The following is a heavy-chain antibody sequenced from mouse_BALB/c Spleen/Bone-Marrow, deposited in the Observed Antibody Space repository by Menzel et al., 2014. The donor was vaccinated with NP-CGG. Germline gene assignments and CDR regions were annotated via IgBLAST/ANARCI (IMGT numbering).Heavy chain of an antibody. D-gene: IGHD1-1*01. V-gene: IGHV1-67*01. CDR3: ARNFYGSSYFDY. CDR1: GYTFTAYA. J-gene: IGHJ2*01. Sequence: QVQLQQSGPELVRPGVSVKLSCKGSGYTFTAYAMHWVKQSHAKSLEWIGLISTYSGNTHYNQNFKGKATMTVDKSSSTAYMELARLTSEDSAICYCARNFYGSSYFDYWGQGTTLTVSS. CDR2: ISTYSGNT.